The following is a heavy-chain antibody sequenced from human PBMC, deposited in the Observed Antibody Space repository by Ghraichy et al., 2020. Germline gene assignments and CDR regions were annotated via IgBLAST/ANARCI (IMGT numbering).Heavy chain of an antibody. D-gene: IGHD2-8*01. CDR3: AKDYCTNGVCYHFDY. Sequence: GESLNISCAASGFTFSSYGMHWVRQAPGKGLEWVAVISYDGSNKYYADSVKGRFTISRDNSKNTLYLQMNSLRAEDTAVYYCAKDYCTNGVCYHFDYWGQGTPVTVSS. CDR2: ISYDGSNK. V-gene: IGHV3-30*18. CDR1: GFTFSSYG. J-gene: IGHJ4*02.